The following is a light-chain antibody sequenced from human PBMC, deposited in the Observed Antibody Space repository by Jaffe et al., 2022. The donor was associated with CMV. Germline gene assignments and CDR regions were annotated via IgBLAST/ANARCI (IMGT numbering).Light chain of an antibody. J-gene: IGLJ3*02. CDR2: DVN. Sequence: QSALTQPASVSGSPGQSITISCTGTSSDIGGYNYVSWYQQHPGKAPKLILYDVNNRPSGISNRFSGSKSGNTASLTISGLQVEDEADYYCYSYTRTNTLFGGGTKLTVL. CDR3: YSYTRTNTL. V-gene: IGLV2-14*03. CDR1: SSDIGGYNY.